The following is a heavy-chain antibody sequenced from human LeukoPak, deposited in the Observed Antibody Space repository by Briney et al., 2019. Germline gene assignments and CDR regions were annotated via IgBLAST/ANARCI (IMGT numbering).Heavy chain of an antibody. J-gene: IGHJ3*02. Sequence: GGSLRLSCAASGFTFDDYAMHWVRQAPGKGLEWVSGISWNSGSIGYADSVKGRFTISRDNARNSLYLQMNSLRAEDTALYYCAVLGDYYDSSGYYPPGGDAFDIWGQGTMVTVSS. CDR2: ISWNSGSI. CDR1: GFTFDDYA. V-gene: IGHV3-9*01. D-gene: IGHD3-22*01. CDR3: AVLGDYYDSSGYYPPGGDAFDI.